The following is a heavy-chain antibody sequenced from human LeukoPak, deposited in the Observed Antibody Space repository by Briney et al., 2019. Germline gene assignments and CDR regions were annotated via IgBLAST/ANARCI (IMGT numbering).Heavy chain of an antibody. J-gene: IGHJ5*02. CDR1: GYTFTRNW. D-gene: IGHD3-9*01. CDR2: INPNGGTT. CDR3: ARDHSIDDKSSWFDP. V-gene: IGHV1-46*01. Sequence: ASVRVSCKTSGYTFTRNWMHWVRQAPGQGLEWMGIINPNGGTTIYAPKFQGRVTVTRDTSSNTVYMELSSLRSDDTAVYYCARDHSIDDKSSWFDPWGQGTLVTVSS.